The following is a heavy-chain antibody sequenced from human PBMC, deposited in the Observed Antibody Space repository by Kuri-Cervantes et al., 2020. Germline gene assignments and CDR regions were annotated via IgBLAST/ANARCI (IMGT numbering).Heavy chain of an antibody. CDR1: GYTFTGYY. D-gene: IGHD3-10*01. J-gene: IGHJ4*02. CDR3: ARRPMVRGPLGY. CDR2: INPNSGGT. Sequence: ASVKVSCKASGYTFTGYYMHWVRQAPGQGLGWMGWINPNSGGTNYAQKFQGRVTMTRDTSISTAYMELSRLRSDDTAVYYCARRPMVRGPLGYWGQGTLVTVSS. V-gene: IGHV1-2*02.